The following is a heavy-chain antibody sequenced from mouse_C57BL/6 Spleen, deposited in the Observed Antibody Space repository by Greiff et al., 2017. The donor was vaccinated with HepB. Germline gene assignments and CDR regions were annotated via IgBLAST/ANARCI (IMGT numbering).Heavy chain of an antibody. CDR2: IRLKSDNYAT. CDR3: TPYYSLDY. V-gene: IGHV6-3*01. Sequence: EVQLQESGGGLVQPGGSMKLSCVASGFTFSNYWMNWVRQSPEKGLEWVAQIRLKSDNYATHYAESVKGRFTISRDDSKSSVYLQMNNLRAEDTGIYYCTPYYSLDYWGQGTTLTVSS. D-gene: IGHD2-12*01. J-gene: IGHJ2*01. CDR1: GFTFSNYW.